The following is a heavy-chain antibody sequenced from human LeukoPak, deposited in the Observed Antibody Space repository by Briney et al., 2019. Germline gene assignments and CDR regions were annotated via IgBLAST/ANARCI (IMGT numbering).Heavy chain of an antibody. CDR1: GGSISSYY. Sequence: SETLSLTCTVSGGSISSYYWSWIRQPPGKGLEWIGYIYYSGSTNYNPSLKSRVTISVDTSKNQFSLKLSSVTAADTAVYYCARVGIYSGSYYDYYYYMDVWGKGTTVTVSS. J-gene: IGHJ6*03. CDR3: ARVGIYSGSYYDYYYYMDV. V-gene: IGHV4-59*01. D-gene: IGHD1-26*01. CDR2: IYYSGST.